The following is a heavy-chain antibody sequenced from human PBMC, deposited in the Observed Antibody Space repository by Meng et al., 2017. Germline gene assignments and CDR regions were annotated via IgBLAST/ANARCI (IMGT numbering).Heavy chain of an antibody. CDR1: GGTFSSYA. J-gene: IGHJ1*01. V-gene: IGHV1-18*01. CDR3: ASRRLGLQH. CDR2: ISAYNGNT. Sequence: QGQLVRSGVEGRKLGSSVKVSCKASGGTFSSYAISWVRQAPGQGLEWMGWISAYNGNTNYAQRLQGRVTMTTDTSTSTAYMELRSLRSDDTAVYYCASRRLGLQHWGQGTLVTVSS. D-gene: IGHD5-24*01.